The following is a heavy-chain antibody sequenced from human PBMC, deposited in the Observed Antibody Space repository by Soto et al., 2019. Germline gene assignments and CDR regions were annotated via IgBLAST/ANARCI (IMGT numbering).Heavy chain of an antibody. V-gene: IGHV3-23*01. CDR1: GFTFSSYA. CDR3: AKGFHYDFWSGYYTGIDY. J-gene: IGHJ4*02. Sequence: PGGSLRLSCAASGFTFSSYAMSWVRQAPGKGLEWVSAISGSGGSTYYADSVKGRFTISRDNSKNTLYLQMNSLRAEDTAVYYCAKGFHYDFWSGYYTGIDYWGQGTLVTVSS. CDR2: ISGSGGST. D-gene: IGHD3-3*01.